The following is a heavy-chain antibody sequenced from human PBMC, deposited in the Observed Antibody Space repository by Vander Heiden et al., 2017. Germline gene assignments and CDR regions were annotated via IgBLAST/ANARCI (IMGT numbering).Heavy chain of an antibody. J-gene: IGHJ4*02. Sequence: QVQLLSSGGCVVHPGRSLRLSCTASGFHLRSYGMHWVRQAPGKGLEWVAVISYDGSNKYYADSVKGRFTISRDNSKNTLYLQMNSLRAEDTAVYYCANAPTVVATISGSDYWGQGTLVTVSS. V-gene: IGHV3-30*18. D-gene: IGHD5-12*01. CDR3: ANAPTVVATISGSDY. CDR2: ISYDGSNK. CDR1: GFHLRSYG.